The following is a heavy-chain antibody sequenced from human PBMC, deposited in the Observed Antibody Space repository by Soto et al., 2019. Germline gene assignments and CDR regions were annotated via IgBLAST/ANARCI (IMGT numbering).Heavy chain of an antibody. CDR2: IVPIYRTA. Sequence: QVQLVQSGAEMRRPGSSVKVSCKASGGTFSSYRINWVRQAPGQGLEWVGGIVPIYRTAYYAQKFQGRVTITADESASTAYMEIRGLKSQDTAVYYCARDCGAKLSSSWGQGTLVTVSA. D-gene: IGHD6-13*01. J-gene: IGHJ4*02. CDR3: ARDCGAKLSSS. CDR1: GGTFSSYR. V-gene: IGHV1-69*01.